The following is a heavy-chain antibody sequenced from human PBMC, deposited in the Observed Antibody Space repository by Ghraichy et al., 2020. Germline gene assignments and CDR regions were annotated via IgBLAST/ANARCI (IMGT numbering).Heavy chain of an antibody. Sequence: LSLTCAASGFTFSSYSMNWVRQAPGKGLEWVSYISSSSSTIYYADSVKGRFTISRDNAKNSLYLQMNSLRAEDTAVYYCARDITMVRGASVWGQGTTVTVSS. CDR3: ARDITMVRGASV. V-gene: IGHV3-48*01. J-gene: IGHJ6*02. CDR1: GFTFSSYS. CDR2: ISSSSSTI. D-gene: IGHD3-10*01.